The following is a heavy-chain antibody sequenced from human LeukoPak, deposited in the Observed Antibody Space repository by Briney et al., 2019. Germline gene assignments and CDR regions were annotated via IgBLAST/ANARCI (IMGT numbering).Heavy chain of an antibody. CDR2: ISTSSIYI. V-gene: IGHV3-21*01. D-gene: IGHD3-10*01. CDR1: GFTFSSYS. Sequence: GGSLRLSCAAFGFTFSSYSMNWVRQAPGKGLEWVSSISTSSIYIYYADSVKGRFTISRDNAKNSLYLQMSSLRAEDTAVYYCARSITMVRGVLGDVWGKGTTVTISS. CDR3: ARSITMVRGVLGDV. J-gene: IGHJ6*04.